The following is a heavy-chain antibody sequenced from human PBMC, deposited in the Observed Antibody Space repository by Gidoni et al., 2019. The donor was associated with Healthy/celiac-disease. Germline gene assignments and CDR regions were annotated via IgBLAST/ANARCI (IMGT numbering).Heavy chain of an antibody. CDR1: GGTFSRYA. Sequence: QVQLVQSGAEVKKPGSSLKVSCNASGGTFSRYAISWVRQAPGQGLEWMGGIIPIFGTANYAQKFKGRVTITADEATSTAYMELSSLRSEDTAVYYWARDTADGDRSYFFITWGQGTLVNVSS. J-gene: IGHJ5*02. CDR2: IIPIFGTA. D-gene: IGHD1-26*01. V-gene: IGHV1-69*01. CDR3: ARDTADGDRSYFFIT.